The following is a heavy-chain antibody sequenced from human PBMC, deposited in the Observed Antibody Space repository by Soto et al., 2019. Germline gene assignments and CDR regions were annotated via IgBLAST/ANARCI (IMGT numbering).Heavy chain of an antibody. J-gene: IGHJ6*02. V-gene: IGHV3-13*05. Sequence: EVQLVESGGGLVQPGGSLRLSCEASGFTFRNYDMHWVRQGTVKGLEWVSGISAAGDPDYADSVEGRFTISRENAHNSYFLQRNILRVSDTAGYYCARPDRDFYGLDVWGQGTTVIVSS. CDR1: GFTFRNYD. CDR3: ARPDRDFYGLDV. CDR2: ISAAGDP.